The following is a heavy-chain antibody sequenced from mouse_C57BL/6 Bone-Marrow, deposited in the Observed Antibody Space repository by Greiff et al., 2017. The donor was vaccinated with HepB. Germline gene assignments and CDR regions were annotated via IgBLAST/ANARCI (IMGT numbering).Heavy chain of an antibody. CDR1: GFNIKDDY. Sequence: EVKLQESGAELVRPGASVKLSCTASGFNIKDDYMHWVKQRPEQGLEWIGWIDPENGDTEYASKFQGKATITADTSSNTAYLQLSSLTSEDTAVYYCTTLGSNGTIYYAMDYWGQGTSVTVSS. CDR2: IDPENGDT. CDR3: TTLGSNGTIYYAMDY. D-gene: IGHD2-5*01. J-gene: IGHJ4*01. V-gene: IGHV14-4*01.